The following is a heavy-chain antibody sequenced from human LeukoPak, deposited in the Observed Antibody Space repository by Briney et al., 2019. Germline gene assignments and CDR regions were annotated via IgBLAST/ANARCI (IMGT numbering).Heavy chain of an antibody. Sequence: PGGPLRLSCAASGFTFSSYSMNWVRQAPGKGLEWVSSITSSSSYIYYADSVKGRFTISRDNAKNSLFLQMSSLRAEDTAVYYCARGGSGYYQVDYWGQGTLVTVSS. V-gene: IGHV3-21*01. D-gene: IGHD3-22*01. CDR1: GFTFSSYS. CDR2: ITSSSSYI. CDR3: ARGGSGYYQVDY. J-gene: IGHJ4*02.